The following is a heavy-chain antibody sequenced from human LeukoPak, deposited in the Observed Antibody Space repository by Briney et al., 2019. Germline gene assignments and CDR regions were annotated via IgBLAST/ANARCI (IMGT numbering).Heavy chain of an antibody. CDR2: ISWNSGTI. CDR1: GFTFYDYA. V-gene: IGHV3-9*01. J-gene: IGHJ4*02. CDR3: AKALSGYSYGTFDF. D-gene: IGHD5-18*01. Sequence: GRSLRLSCAASGFTFYDYAMHWVRQAPGKGLEWVSGISWNSGTIGYADSVKGRFTISRDNAKNSLYLQMNSLRAEDTALYYCAKALSGYSYGTFDFWGQGTLVTVSS.